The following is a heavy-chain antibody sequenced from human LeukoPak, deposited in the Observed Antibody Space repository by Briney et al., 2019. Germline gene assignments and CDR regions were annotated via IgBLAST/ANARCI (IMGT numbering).Heavy chain of an antibody. CDR2: IHYSGGT. J-gene: IGHJ4*02. D-gene: IGHD5-12*01. CDR3: ARDQGGYGSFDN. Sequence: SQTLSLICTVSGGSISSGGYYWSWIRQHPGKGPEWIGNIHYSGGTYGNPSLKSRATMSVDTSKNQFSLRLTSVTAADTAVYYCARDQGGYGSFDNWGQGTLVTASS. CDR1: GGSISSGGYY. V-gene: IGHV4-31*03.